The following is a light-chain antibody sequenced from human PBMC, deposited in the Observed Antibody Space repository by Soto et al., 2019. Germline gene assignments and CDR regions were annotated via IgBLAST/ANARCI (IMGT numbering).Light chain of an antibody. V-gene: IGLV2-14*01. CDR1: SGDVGGYNF. Sequence: QSVLTQPASVSGSPGQSITISCTGTSGDVGGYNFVSWYQQHPGEGPKMIIYEVTNRPSGVSDRFSGSKSGYTASLSISGLQSDDEGYYYCSSYSSKSTPVFGGGTKVTVL. J-gene: IGLJ3*02. CDR3: SSYSSKSTPV. CDR2: EVT.